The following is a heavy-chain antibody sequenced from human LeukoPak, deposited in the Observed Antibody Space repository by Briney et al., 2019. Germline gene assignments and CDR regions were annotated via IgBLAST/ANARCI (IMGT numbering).Heavy chain of an antibody. V-gene: IGHV3-30-3*01. CDR1: GFTFSSYA. D-gene: IGHD3-3*01. Sequence: HPGRSLRLSCAASGFTFSSYAMHWVRQAPGKGLEWVAVISYDGSNKYYADSVKGRFTISRDNSKNTLYLQMNSLRAEDTAVYYCARESSRGPHNYDFWSGYSHAFDIWGQGTMVTVSS. CDR3: ARESSRGPHNYDFWSGYSHAFDI. CDR2: ISYDGSNK. J-gene: IGHJ3*02.